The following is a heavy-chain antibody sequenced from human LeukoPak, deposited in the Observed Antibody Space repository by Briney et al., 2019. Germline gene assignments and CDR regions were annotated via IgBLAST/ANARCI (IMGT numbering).Heavy chain of an antibody. J-gene: IGHJ4*02. CDR3: AKQGKKVVPATTDY. CDR2: SSGSGDNT. V-gene: IGHV3-23*01. Sequence: GGSLRLSCTASGFTFSNYLMSWVRQAPGKGLEWVSTSSGSGDNTYYADSVKGRFTISRDNSKNTLYLQMNSLRAEDTAIYYCAKQGKKVVPATTDYWGQGALVTVSS. D-gene: IGHD2-2*01. CDR1: GFTFSNYL.